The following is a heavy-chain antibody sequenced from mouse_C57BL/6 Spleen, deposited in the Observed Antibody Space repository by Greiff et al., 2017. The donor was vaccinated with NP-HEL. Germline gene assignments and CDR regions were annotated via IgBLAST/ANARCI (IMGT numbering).Heavy chain of an antibody. Sequence: VQLVESGAELARPGASVKLSCKASGYTFTSYGISWVKQRTGQGLEWIGEIYPRSGNTYYNEKFKGKATLTADKSSSTAYMELRSLTSEDSAVYFCAGRGLLRFAYWGQGTLVTVSA. V-gene: IGHV1-81*01. CDR2: IYPRSGNT. D-gene: IGHD2-3*01. CDR3: AGRGLLRFAY. CDR1: GYTFTSYG. J-gene: IGHJ3*01.